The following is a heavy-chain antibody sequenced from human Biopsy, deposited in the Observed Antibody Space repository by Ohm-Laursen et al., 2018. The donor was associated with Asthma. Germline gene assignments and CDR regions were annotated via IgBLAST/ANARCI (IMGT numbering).Heavy chain of an antibody. CDR1: EFTVSSNY. D-gene: IGHD2-15*01. CDR2: INSAGST. J-gene: IGHJ4*02. Sequence: SLRLSCSASEFTVSSNYMHWVRQAPGKGLEWVSMINSAGSTFYADSVKGRFTISRDNSKNTVFLLMNSLRAEDTALYYCARGDSRGNCCIFDYWGQGTLVTVSS. V-gene: IGHV3-53*01. CDR3: ARGDSRGNCCIFDY.